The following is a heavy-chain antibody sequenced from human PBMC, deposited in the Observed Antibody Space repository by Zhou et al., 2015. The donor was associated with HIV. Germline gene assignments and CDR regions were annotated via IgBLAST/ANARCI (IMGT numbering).Heavy chain of an antibody. CDR3: ARDQGITIFGVVTEGYYMDV. D-gene: IGHD3-3*01. V-gene: IGHV3-30*03. J-gene: IGHJ6*03. CDR1: GFTFSRYS. CDR2: ISYDGSNK. Sequence: QVQLVESGGGVVQPGRSLRLSCAPSGFTFSRYSMHWVRQAPGKGLEWVAVISYDGSNKYYADSVEGRLTISRDNSKNTLYLQMKTLRAEDTAVYYCARDQGITIFGVVTEGYYMDVWGKGTTGHRLL.